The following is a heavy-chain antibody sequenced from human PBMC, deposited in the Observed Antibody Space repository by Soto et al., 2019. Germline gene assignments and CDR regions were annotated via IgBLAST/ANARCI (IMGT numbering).Heavy chain of an antibody. CDR2: ISYDGSNK. Sequence: GGSLRLSCAASGFTFSSYGMHWVRQAPGKGLEWVAVISYDGSNKYYADSVKGRFTISRDNSKNTLYLQMNSLRAEDTAVYYCAKERGYSYGPGDYWGQGTLVTVSS. D-gene: IGHD5-18*01. V-gene: IGHV3-30*18. CDR3: AKERGYSYGPGDY. J-gene: IGHJ4*02. CDR1: GFTFSSYG.